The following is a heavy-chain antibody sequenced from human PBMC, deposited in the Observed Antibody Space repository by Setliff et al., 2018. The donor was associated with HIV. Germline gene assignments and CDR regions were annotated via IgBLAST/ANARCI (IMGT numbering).Heavy chain of an antibody. Sequence: GGSLRLSCAASGFTLNMFGMHWVRQAPGKGLEWVAVISYDGSNKYYADSVKGRFTISRDNSKNTLYLQMNSLRAEDTAVYYCAKDHHQGGAVTPDYWGQGTLVTVSS. CDR3: AKDHHQGGAVTPDY. D-gene: IGHD1-26*01. V-gene: IGHV3-30*18. J-gene: IGHJ4*02. CDR1: GFTLNMFG. CDR2: ISYDGSNK.